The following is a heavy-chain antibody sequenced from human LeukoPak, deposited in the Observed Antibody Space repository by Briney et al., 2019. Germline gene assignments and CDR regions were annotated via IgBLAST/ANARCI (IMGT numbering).Heavy chain of an antibody. CDR1: GFTFSDHY. J-gene: IGHJ3*02. CDR2: TRNKANSYTT. D-gene: IGHD2-2*01. CDR3: ARVRYCSSTTCRGAFDI. V-gene: IGHV3-72*01. Sequence: GGSLRLSCAASGFTFSDHYMDWVRQAPGKGLEGVGRTRNKANSYTTEYAASVKDRFTISRDDSEKSLYLQMNSLKTEDTAVYYCARVRYCSSTTCRGAFDIWGQGTMVTVSS.